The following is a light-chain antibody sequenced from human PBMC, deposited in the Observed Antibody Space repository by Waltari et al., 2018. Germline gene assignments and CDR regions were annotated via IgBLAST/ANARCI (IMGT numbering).Light chain of an antibody. CDR1: QDISNY. Sequence: DIQMTQSPSSLSASVGARVTITCQASQDISNYLNWYQQKPGKAPKLLIYDASNLETGVPSRFSGSGSGTDFTFTISSLQPEDIATYYCQQYDNRYTFGQGTKLEIK. CDR2: DAS. J-gene: IGKJ2*01. V-gene: IGKV1-33*01. CDR3: QQYDNRYT.